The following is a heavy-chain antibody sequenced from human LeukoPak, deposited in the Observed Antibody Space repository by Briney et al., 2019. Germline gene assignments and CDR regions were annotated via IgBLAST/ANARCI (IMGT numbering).Heavy chain of an antibody. J-gene: IGHJ4*02. CDR2: ITYGSDTI. CDR3: ARGREAAAGLS. D-gene: IGHD6-13*01. V-gene: IGHV3-48*04. Sequence: GGSLRLSCVASGFYFGGHAMHWLRQAPGKGLECVAYITYGSDTIFYADSVKGRFTVSRDNAKNSLYLQMDSLRAEDTAVYYCARGREAAAGLSWGQGTLVTVSS. CDR1: GFYFGGHA.